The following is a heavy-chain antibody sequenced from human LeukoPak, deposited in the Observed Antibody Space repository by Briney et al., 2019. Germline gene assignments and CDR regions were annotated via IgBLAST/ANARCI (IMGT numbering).Heavy chain of an antibody. D-gene: IGHD4-11*01. CDR1: GFTFSSYA. CDR2: ISYDGSNK. CDR3: ARGQHQVTYSDDAFDI. Sequence: GGSLRLSCAASGFTFSSYAMHWVRQAPGKGLEWVAVISYDGSNKYYADSVKGRFTISRDNSKNTLYLQMSSLRAEDAAVYYCARGQHQVTYSDDAFDIWGQGTMVTVSS. V-gene: IGHV3-30*04. J-gene: IGHJ3*02.